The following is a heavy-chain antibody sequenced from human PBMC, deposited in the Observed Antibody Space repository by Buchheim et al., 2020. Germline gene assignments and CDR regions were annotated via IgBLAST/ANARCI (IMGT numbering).Heavy chain of an antibody. J-gene: IGHJ3*02. Sequence: EVQLVESGGGLVQPGGSLRLSCAASGFTFSTYSMNWVRQAPGKGLEWLSYIRGGSSTITYADSVQGRFTISRDDAKNSLPLQMNSLGVEDTAIYYCVRDHLHAFDIWGQGT. V-gene: IGHV3-48*01. CDR1: GFTFSTYS. CDR3: VRDHLHAFDI. CDR2: IRGGSSTI.